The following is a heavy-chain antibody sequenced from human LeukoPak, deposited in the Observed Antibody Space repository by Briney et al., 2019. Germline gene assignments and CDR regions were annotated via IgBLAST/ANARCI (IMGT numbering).Heavy chain of an antibody. J-gene: IGHJ4*02. CDR3: ATGGGYDFWSGYRYFDY. V-gene: IGHV3-23*01. Sequence: GGSLRLSCAASGFTFTSYAMTWVRQAPGKGLEWVSAISGNGGSPYYADSVKGRFTISRDNSKNTMYLQMNSLRAEDTAVYYCATGGGYDFWSGYRYFDYWGQGTLVIVSS. CDR1: GFTFTSYA. D-gene: IGHD3-3*01. CDR2: ISGNGGSP.